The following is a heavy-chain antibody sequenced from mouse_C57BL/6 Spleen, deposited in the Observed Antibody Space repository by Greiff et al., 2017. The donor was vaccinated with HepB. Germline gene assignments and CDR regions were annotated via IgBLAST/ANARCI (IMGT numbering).Heavy chain of an antibody. CDR2: ISSGGDYI. J-gene: IGHJ3*01. Sequence: EVKVEESGEGLVKPGGSLKLSCAASGFTFSSYAMSWVRQTPEKRLEWVAYISSGGDYIYYADTVKGRFTISRDNARNTLYLQMSSLKSEDTAMYYCTSDYDYDGAYWGQGTLVTVSA. CDR1: GFTFSSYA. D-gene: IGHD2-4*01. CDR3: TSDYDYDGAY. V-gene: IGHV5-9-1*02.